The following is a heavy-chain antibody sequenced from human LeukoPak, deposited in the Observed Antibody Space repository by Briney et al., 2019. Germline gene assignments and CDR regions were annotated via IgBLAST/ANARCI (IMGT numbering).Heavy chain of an antibody. V-gene: IGHV4-59*01. CDR1: GGSISSYY. CDR2: IYYSGST. Sequence: PSETLSLTXTVSGGSISSYYWSWIRQTPGKGLEWIGYIYYSGSTNYNPSLKSRVTISVDTSKNQFSLKLSSVTAADTAVYYCARARSGYLYVFDYWGQGTLVTVSS. D-gene: IGHD3-3*01. CDR3: ARARSGYLYVFDY. J-gene: IGHJ4*02.